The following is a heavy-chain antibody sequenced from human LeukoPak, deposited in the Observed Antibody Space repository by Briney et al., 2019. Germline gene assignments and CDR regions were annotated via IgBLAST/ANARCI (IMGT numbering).Heavy chain of an antibody. CDR2: ISSSSSYI. D-gene: IGHD2-21*02. CDR3: ATSPVTGMIYFDY. J-gene: IGHJ4*02. V-gene: IGHV3-21*01. CDR1: GFTFSSYS. Sequence: PGGSLRLSCAASGFTFSSYSMNWVRQAPGKGLEWVSSISSSSSYIYYADSVKGRFTISRDNAKNSLYLQMNSLRAEDTAVYYCATSPVTGMIYFDYWGQGTLVTVSS.